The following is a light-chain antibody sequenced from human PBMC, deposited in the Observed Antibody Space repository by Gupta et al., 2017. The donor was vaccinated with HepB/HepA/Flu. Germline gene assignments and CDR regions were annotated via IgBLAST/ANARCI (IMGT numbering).Light chain of an antibody. CDR1: AYVNSKT. CDR3: QYDDAPGEYT. CDR2: GAS. V-gene: IGKV3-20*01. Sequence: EIVLTQSPGTLSLSPGERATLSCRASAYVNSKTLDWYQQKPGQAPRLLIYGASTRATGHPGRFPGAGSRKYFTLTITRLDPVASAVYSCQYDDAPGEYTFGPRTKLELK. J-gene: IGKJ2*01.